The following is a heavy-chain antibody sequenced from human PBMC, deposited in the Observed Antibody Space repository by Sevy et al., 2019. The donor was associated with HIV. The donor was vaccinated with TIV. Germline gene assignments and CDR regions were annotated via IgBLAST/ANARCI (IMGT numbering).Heavy chain of an antibody. CDR2: IHDSGNS. J-gene: IGHJ5*02. D-gene: IGHD5-12*01. CDR1: AGSISAYY. Sequence: SETLSLTCSVSAGSISAYYWSWIRQPPGKGLEWIAYIHDSGNSNYNPSLKSRFTISMDTSKNQFSLKVTSVTEADTALYYCARAPPVRSGDDSLNWFDPWGQGILVTDSS. V-gene: IGHV4-59*01. CDR3: ARAPPVRSGDDSLNWFDP.